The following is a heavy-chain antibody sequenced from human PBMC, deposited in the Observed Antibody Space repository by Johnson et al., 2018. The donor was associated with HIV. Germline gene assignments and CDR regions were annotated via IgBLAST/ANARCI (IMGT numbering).Heavy chain of an antibody. CDR1: GFTFSSSA. D-gene: IGHD5-18*01. CDR2: LSYDGSIK. CDR3: AKGDKAYSYPLDAFDI. Sequence: QMLLVESGGGVVQPGRSLRLSCAASGFTFSSSAMHWVRQAPGKGREWVAVLSYDGSIKYYADSVTGRFTISRDNSKNTLYLQMNSLRAEDTAVYYCAKGDKAYSYPLDAFDIWGQGTMVTVSP. J-gene: IGHJ3*02. V-gene: IGHV3-30*04.